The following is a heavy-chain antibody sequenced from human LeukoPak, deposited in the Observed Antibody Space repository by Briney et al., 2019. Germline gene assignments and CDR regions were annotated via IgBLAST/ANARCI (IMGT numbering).Heavy chain of an antibody. Sequence: SETLSLTCTVSGGSISSYYWSWIRQPPGKGLEWIGHIYYSGSTNYNPSLKSRVTISVDTSKNQFSLKLSSVTAADTAVYYCARGGGGNYYDSSGYRRRPNYYGMDVWGQGTTVTVSS. D-gene: IGHD3-22*01. J-gene: IGHJ6*02. V-gene: IGHV4-59*01. CDR1: GGSISSYY. CDR3: ARGGGGNYYDSSGYRRRPNYYGMDV. CDR2: IYYSGST.